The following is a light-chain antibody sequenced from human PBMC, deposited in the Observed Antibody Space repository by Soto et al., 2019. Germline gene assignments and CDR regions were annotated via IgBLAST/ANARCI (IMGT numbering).Light chain of an antibody. Sequence: QSVLTQPASVSGSPGQSITISCTGTSSDVGSYNLVSWYQHHPGKAPKLMIYEVSKRPSGVSDRFSGSKSGNTASLTISGLQAEEEADYYCCSYAGSSTYVLFGGGTKVTVL. CDR3: CSYAGSSTYVL. CDR1: SSDVGSYNL. V-gene: IGLV2-23*02. J-gene: IGLJ2*01. CDR2: EVS.